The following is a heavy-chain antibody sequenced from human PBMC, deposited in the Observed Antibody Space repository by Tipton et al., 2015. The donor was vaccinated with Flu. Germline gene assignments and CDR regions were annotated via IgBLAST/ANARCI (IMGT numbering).Heavy chain of an antibody. CDR3: AKRQGGVN. CDR1: GFTFSSYA. D-gene: IGHD2-21*01. Sequence: SLRLSCAASGFTFSSYALNWVRQAPGKGLEWVSAISSSGGSTYYADSVKGRFTISRDNSKNTLYPQLNSLRAEDTAVYYCAKRQGGVNWGQGTLVTVSS. J-gene: IGHJ4*02. V-gene: IGHV3-23*01. CDR2: ISSSGGST.